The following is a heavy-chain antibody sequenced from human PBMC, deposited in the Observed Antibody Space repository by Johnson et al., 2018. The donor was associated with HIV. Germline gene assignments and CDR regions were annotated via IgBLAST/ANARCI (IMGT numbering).Heavy chain of an antibody. J-gene: IGHJ3*02. V-gene: IGHV3-13*01. Sequence: VQLVESGGGLKQPGGSLRLSCAASGFTFSSYDMHWVRQATGKGLEWVSTIGTAGDTYYPGSVKGRFTISRDNAKKSLYLQMKSLRDEDTALYYCARDVGLWFGELRSGDAFDIWGQGTMVTVSS. CDR3: ARDVGLWFGELRSGDAFDI. CDR1: GFTFSSYD. D-gene: IGHD3-10*01. CDR2: IGTAGDT.